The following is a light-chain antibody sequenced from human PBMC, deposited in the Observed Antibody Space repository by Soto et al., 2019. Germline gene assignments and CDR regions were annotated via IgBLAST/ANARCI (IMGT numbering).Light chain of an antibody. CDR1: QSVISS. CDR3: QQYNNWPYT. J-gene: IGKJ2*01. CDR2: GAS. V-gene: IGKV3D-15*01. Sequence: EILMTQSPATLSVSPGERVTLSCRASQSVISSLSWCQQKPGQPPRVLIYGASTRSPGIPARFSGSGSGTEFTLTISSLQSEDFAVYYCQQYNNWPYTFGQGTKLEI.